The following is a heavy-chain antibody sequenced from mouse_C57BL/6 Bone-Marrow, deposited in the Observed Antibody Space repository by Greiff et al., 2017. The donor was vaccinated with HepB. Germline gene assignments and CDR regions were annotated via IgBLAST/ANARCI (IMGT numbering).Heavy chain of an antibody. CDR1: GYAFSSSW. V-gene: IGHV1-82*01. J-gene: IGHJ3*01. CDR3: ARGGAQATCAY. CDR2: IYPGDGDT. Sequence: VQLQQSGPELVKPGASVKISCKASGYAFSSSWMNWVKQRPGKGLEWIGRIYPGDGDTNYNGKFKGKATLTADQSSSPAYMQLSSLTSEDSAVYFCARGGAQATCAYWGQGTLVTVSA. D-gene: IGHD3-2*02.